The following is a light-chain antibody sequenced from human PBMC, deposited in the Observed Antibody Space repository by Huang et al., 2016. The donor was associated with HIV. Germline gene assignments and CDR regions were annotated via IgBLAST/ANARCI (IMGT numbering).Light chain of an antibody. V-gene: IGKV3-15*01. J-gene: IGKJ3*01. CDR2: GAS. Sequence: SPGERATLSCRASQNVSSDLAGYQQRPGHPPRLLMYGASTRAIGLPARFSGSGSGTEFTLTISSLQSEDFAVYYCQQYNKWPLFTFGPGTKVDIK. CDR3: QQYNKWPLFT. CDR1: QNVSSD.